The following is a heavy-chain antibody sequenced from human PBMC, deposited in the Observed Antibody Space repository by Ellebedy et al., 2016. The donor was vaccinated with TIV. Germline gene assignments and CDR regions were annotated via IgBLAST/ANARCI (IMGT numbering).Heavy chain of an antibody. V-gene: IGHV1-18*04. Sequence: ASVKVSCKASGYTFVSYGINWVRQAPGQGPEWMGWISPYNGNTNYAQKVQGRVSMTTDTSTSTVYMELRTLRTDDTAVYYCARGMSEWLPSVGALDIWGQGTMVTVSS. CDR3: ARGMSEWLPSVGALDI. J-gene: IGHJ3*02. CDR1: GYTFVSYG. CDR2: ISPYNGNT. D-gene: IGHD3-3*01.